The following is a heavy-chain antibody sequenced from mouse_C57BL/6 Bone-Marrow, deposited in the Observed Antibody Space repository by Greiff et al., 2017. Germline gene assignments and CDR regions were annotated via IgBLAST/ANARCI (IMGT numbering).Heavy chain of an antibody. V-gene: IGHV1-85*01. CDR2: IYPRDGST. Sequence: QVQLQQSGPGLVKPGASVKLSCKASGYTFTSYDINWVKQRPGQGLEWIGGIYPRDGSTKYNEKFKGKATLTVDTASSTACMELHSLTSEDSAVDFCARRGYPEGFAYWGQGTLVTVSA. D-gene: IGHD2-14*01. CDR3: ARRGYPEGFAY. CDR1: GYTFTSYD. J-gene: IGHJ3*01.